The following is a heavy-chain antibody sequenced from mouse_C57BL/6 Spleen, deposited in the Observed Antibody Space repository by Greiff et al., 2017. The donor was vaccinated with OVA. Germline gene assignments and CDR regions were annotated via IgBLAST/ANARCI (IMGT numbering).Heavy chain of an antibody. Sequence: VQLQQSGAELARPGASVKLSCKASGYTFTSYGISWVKQRPGQGLEWIGEIYPRSGNTYYNEKFKGNATLTADKSSSTAYMELRSLTSEDSAVYLCAREAGRYYDYWGQGTTLTVSS. CDR3: AREAGRYYDY. CDR1: GYTFTSYG. V-gene: IGHV1-81*01. CDR2: IYPRSGNT. J-gene: IGHJ2*01.